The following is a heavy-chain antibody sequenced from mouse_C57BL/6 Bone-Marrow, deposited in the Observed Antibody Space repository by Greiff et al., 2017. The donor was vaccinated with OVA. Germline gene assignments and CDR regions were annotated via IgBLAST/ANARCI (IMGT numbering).Heavy chain of an antibody. CDR2: IYPGSGNT. CDR3: ARRGYDYDDY. Sequence: QVQLQQSGAELARPGASVKLSCKASGYTFTSYGISWVKQRTGQGLEWIGEIYPGSGNTYYNEKFKGKATLTADKSSSTAYMELRSLTSEDSAVYFCARRGYDYDDYWGQGTTLTVSS. CDR1: GYTFTSYG. J-gene: IGHJ2*01. D-gene: IGHD2-4*01. V-gene: IGHV1-81*01.